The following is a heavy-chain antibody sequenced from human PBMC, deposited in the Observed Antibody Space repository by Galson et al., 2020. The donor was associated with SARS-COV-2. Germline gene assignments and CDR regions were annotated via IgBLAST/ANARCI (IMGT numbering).Heavy chain of an antibody. CDR1: GGTFSSYA. CDR3: ARAVSAGPAAILVPLGYYYYMDV. CDR2: IIPILGIA. J-gene: IGHJ6*03. D-gene: IGHD2-2*01. Sequence: SVKVSCKASGGTFSSYAISWVRQAPGQGLEWMGGIIPILGIANYAQKFQGRVTITADKSTSTAYMELSSLRSEDTAVYYCARAVSAGPAAILVPLGYYYYMDVWGKGTTVTVSS. V-gene: IGHV1-69*10.